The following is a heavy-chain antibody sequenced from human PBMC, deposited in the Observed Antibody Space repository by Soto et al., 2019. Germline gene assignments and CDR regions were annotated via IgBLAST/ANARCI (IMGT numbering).Heavy chain of an antibody. V-gene: IGHV3-64*04. CDR1: GFTFSNCA. J-gene: IGHJ4*02. D-gene: IGHD6-13*01. CDR2: ISSNGGST. CDR3: ARRGPGTYFDY. Sequence: GGSLRLSCSASGFTFSNCAMHRVRQAPGNGLEYVSAISSNGGSTYYADSVKGRFTISRDNSKNTLSLQMNSLRTEDTAVYYCARRGPGTYFDYWGQGTLVTVSS.